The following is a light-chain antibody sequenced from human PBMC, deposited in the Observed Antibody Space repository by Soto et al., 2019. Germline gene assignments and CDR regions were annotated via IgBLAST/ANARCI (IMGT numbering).Light chain of an antibody. V-gene: IGKV3-11*01. Sequence: ETVLTQSPGTLPLSPGERATLSCRASQSVSSYLAWYQQKPGQAPRLLIYDASNRATGIPARFSGSGSGTDFTLTISSLEPEDFAVYYCQQRSSWPTFGGGTKVDIK. CDR3: QQRSSWPT. J-gene: IGKJ4*01. CDR2: DAS. CDR1: QSVSSY.